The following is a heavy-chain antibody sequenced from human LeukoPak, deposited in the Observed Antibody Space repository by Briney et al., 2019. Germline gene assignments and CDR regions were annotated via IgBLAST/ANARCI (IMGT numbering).Heavy chain of an antibody. J-gene: IGHJ4*02. CDR1: GFAFGDYA. CDR3: ARARLVGYCTSTSCYGGSYSDY. V-gene: IGHV3-49*04. D-gene: IGHD2-2*01. Sequence: PGGSLRLSCTASGFAFGDYAMSWVRQAPGKGLEWVGFIRNKAYGGTTEYAASVKGRFTISRDDSKSIAYLQMNSLKTEDRALYYCARARLVGYCTSTSCYGGSYSDYWGQGTLVTVSS. CDR2: IRNKAYGGTT.